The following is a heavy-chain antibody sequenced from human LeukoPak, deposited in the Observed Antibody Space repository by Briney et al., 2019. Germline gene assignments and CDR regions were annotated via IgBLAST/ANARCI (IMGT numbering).Heavy chain of an antibody. V-gene: IGHV3-7*04. CDR3: ARNMGDY. CDR1: RFTFSIYW. D-gene: IGHD2/OR15-2a*01. J-gene: IGHJ4*02. CDR2: INQDGTEK. Sequence: QSGGSLTLSCAASRFTFSIYWMTWVRQAPGKGLEWVANINQDGTEKNYVDSVKGRLTISRDNATNSLCLQMNSLRDEDTAVYYCARNMGDYWGQGTLVTVSS.